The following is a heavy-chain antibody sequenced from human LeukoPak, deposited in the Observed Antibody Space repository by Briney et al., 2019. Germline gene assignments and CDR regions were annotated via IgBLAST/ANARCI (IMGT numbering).Heavy chain of an antibody. CDR2: INHSGST. CDR3: ARGGYGGMYYYYYMDV. D-gene: IGHD4-23*01. V-gene: IGHV4-34*01. Sequence: SETLSLTCAVYGGSFSGYYWSWIRQPPGEGLEWIGEINHSGSTNYNPSLKSRVTISVDTSKNQFSLKLSSVTAADTAVYYCARGGYGGMYYYYYMDVWGKGTTVTVSS. J-gene: IGHJ6*03. CDR1: GGSFSGYY.